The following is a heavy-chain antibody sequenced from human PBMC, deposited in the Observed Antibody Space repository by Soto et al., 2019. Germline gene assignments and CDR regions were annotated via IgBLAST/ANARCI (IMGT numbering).Heavy chain of an antibody. CDR3: AKDRQPDGLWPFDH. Sequence: EVQLLESGGDLVQPGGSLRLSCAASGFTFSTYAMSWVRQAPGKGLEWVSGLYGNGGGITYADSVKSRFTISRDNSNNMLYLQMHSLRAEDTAVYYCAKDRQPDGLWPFDHWGQGTLVTVSS. V-gene: IGHV3-23*01. D-gene: IGHD2-8*01. J-gene: IGHJ4*02. CDR1: GFTFSTYA. CDR2: LYGNGGGI.